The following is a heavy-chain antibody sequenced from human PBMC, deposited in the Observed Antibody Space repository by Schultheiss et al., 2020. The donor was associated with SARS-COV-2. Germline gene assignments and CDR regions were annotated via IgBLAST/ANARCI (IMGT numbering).Heavy chain of an antibody. CDR2: ISGSGGST. CDR1: GFNFATYA. V-gene: IGHV3-23*01. J-gene: IGHJ4*02. Sequence: GGSLRLSCATSGFNFATYAMTWVRQAPGKGLEWVSAISGSGGSTYYADSVKGRFTISRDNSKNTLYLQMNSLRAEDTAVYYCARGGGEMATILSGYYFDYWGQGTLVTVSS. D-gene: IGHD5-24*01. CDR3: ARGGGEMATILSGYYFDY.